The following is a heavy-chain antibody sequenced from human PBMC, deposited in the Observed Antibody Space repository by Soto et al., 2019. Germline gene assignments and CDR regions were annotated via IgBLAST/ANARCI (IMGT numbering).Heavy chain of an antibody. CDR1: GGTFSSYT. J-gene: IGHJ6*02. CDR3: ARAVARGVKTIYYYYGMDV. V-gene: IGHV1-3*01. D-gene: IGHD3-10*01. CDR2: INPVNGNT. Sequence: GASVKVSCKASGGTFSSYTISWVRQAPGQRLEWMRRINPVNGNTKYSQTFQGRVTITRDTSASTAYMELSSLRSEDTAVYYCARAVARGVKTIYYYYGMDVWGQGTTVTVSS.